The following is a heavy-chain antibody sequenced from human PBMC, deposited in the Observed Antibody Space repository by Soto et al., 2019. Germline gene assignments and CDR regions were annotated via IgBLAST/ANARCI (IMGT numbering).Heavy chain of an antibody. CDR3: ARVGPTGWFDP. J-gene: IGHJ5*02. Sequence: QVHLVQSGAEVKRPGASVKVSCKASGYSFTDYYMHWGRQAPGQGLEWMGWINTNTGGTNYARRVQGRVTMTGDTSINTAYMELSRLRSDDTAVYYCARVGPTGWFDPWGQGTVVTGSS. CDR1: GYSFTDYY. V-gene: IGHV1-2*02. CDR2: INTNTGGT.